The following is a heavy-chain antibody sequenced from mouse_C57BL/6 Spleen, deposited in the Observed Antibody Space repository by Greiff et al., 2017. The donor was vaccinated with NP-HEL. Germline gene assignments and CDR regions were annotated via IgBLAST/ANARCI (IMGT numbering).Heavy chain of an antibody. CDR1: FSPFPRSW. J-gene: IGHJ1*03. D-gene: IGHD2-4*01. CDR2: IDPSSLST. CDR3: AGNYYDDDDWYVDV. V-gene: IGHV1-59*01. Sequence: QVQLQQPGAELVRPFPSFYFSCNSSFSPFPRSWLPWLPPRPGQGLEWIGVIDPSSLSTNYKQKSKGKATGTVDTSSSTAYKQRSSLTSEDAAVYYCAGNYYDDDDWYVDVWGTGTTGTVAS.